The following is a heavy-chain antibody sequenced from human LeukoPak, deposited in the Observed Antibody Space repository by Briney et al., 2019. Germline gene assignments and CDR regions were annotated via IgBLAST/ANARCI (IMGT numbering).Heavy chain of an antibody. J-gene: IGHJ1*01. Sequence: PGGSLRLSCAASGLTFSSYNMNWVRQAPGKGLEWVSSISSSSTYIYYADSVKGRFTISRDNAQNSLYLQMNSLRAEDTAVYFCARGVQAVALAGTRPEYFQYWGQGTLVTVSS. CDR3: ARGVQAVALAGTRPEYFQY. V-gene: IGHV3-21*01. CDR2: ISSSSTYI. CDR1: GLTFSSYN. D-gene: IGHD6-19*01.